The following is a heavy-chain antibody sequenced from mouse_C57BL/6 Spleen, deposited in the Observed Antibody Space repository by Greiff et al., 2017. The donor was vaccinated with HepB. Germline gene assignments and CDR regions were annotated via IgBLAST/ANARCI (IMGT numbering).Heavy chain of an antibody. Sequence: QVQLKQSGPELVKPGASVKISCKASGYAFSSSWMNWVKQRPGKGLEWIGRIYPGDGDTNYNGKFKGKATLTADKSSSTAYMQLSSLTSEDSAVYFCARCYYDYGGGYFDYWGQGTTLTVSS. D-gene: IGHD2-4*01. J-gene: IGHJ2*01. CDR3: ARCYYDYGGGYFDY. CDR2: IYPGDGDT. CDR1: GYAFSSSW. V-gene: IGHV1-82*01.